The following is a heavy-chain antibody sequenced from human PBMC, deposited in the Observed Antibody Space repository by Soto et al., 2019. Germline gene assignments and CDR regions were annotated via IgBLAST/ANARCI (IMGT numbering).Heavy chain of an antibody. CDR1: VYGFTDYK. V-gene: IGHV1-2*04. CDR2: VDPNGGGS. J-gene: IGHJ4*02. Sequence: ASVKVSCKTXVYGFTDYKLHCVRHSPGQGLEWMGWVDPNGGGSNSAQKFQGSVTMTWDTSITTAYLDLTRLTTNDTATYFCATWVDYGDFEGFDFWGQGTLVTVSS. D-gene: IGHD4-17*01. CDR3: ATWVDYGDFEGFDF.